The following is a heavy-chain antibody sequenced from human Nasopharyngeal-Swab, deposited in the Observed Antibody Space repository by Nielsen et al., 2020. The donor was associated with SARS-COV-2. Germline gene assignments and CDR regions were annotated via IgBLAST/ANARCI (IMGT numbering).Heavy chain of an antibody. J-gene: IGHJ3*02. CDR3: ARGGTYYYDSSNDAFDI. D-gene: IGHD3-22*01. CDR2: IGTAGDT. V-gene: IGHV3-13*01. Sequence: GESLKISCAASGFTFSSYDMHWVRQATGKGLEWVSAIGTAGDTYYPGSVKGRFTISRENAKNSLYPQMNSLRAGDTAVYYCARGGTYYYDSSNDAFDIWGQGTMVTVSS. CDR1: GFTFSSYD.